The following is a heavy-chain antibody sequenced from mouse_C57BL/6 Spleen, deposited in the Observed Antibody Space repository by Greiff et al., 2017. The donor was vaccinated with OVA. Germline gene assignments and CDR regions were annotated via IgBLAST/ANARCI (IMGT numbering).Heavy chain of an antibody. Sequence: VQLQQSGAELVKPGASVKISCKASGYAFSSYWMNWVKQRPGKGLEWIGQIYPGDGDTNYNGKFKGKATLTADKSSSTAYMQLSSLTSEDSAVYFCARGGYSGWYFDVWGTGTTVTVSS. CDR3: ARGGYSGWYFDV. D-gene: IGHD3-2*02. CDR1: GYAFSSYW. CDR2: IYPGDGDT. V-gene: IGHV1-80*01. J-gene: IGHJ1*03.